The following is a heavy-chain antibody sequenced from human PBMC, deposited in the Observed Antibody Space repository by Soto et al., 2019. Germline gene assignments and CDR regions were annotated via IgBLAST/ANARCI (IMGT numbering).Heavy chain of an antibody. J-gene: IGHJ6*02. CDR1: GGTFSSYT. V-gene: IGHV1-69*02. CDR2: IIPILGIA. CDR3: RGDRLLHGMDV. D-gene: IGHD3-16*01. Sequence: QVQLVQSGAEVKKPGSSVKVSCKASGGTFSSYTISWVRQAPGQGLEWMGRIIPILGIANYAQKFQGRVTITADKSTSTAYMELSSLRSEDTVVYYCRGDRLLHGMDVWGQGTTVTVSS.